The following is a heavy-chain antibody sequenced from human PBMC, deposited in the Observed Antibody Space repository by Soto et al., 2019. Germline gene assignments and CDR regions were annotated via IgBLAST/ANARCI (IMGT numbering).Heavy chain of an antibody. J-gene: IGHJ4*02. D-gene: IGHD3-10*01. V-gene: IGHV3-30*18. Sequence: QVQLVESGGGVVQPGRSLRLSCAASGFTLNSYGMHWVRQAPGKGLEWVAVISYDGSNKYYADSVKGRFTISRDNSKNTLYLQMNSLRAEDTAVYSCAKDEVLLWFGKSCLDFWGQGTLVTVSS. CDR1: GFTLNSYG. CDR2: ISYDGSNK. CDR3: AKDEVLLWFGKSCLDF.